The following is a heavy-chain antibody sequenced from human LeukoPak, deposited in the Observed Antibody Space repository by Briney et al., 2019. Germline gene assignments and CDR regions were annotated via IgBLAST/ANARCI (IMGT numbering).Heavy chain of an antibody. D-gene: IGHD3-22*01. V-gene: IGHV3-7*01. CDR1: GFTFSSYW. Sequence: GGSLRLSCAVSGFTFSSYWMSWVRQAPGRGLEWVANIKQDRSEKYYVDSVKGQFTISRDNAKNSLYLQMNSLRAEDTAVYYCARGLNWFDPWGQGTLVTVSS. CDR2: IKQDRSEK. J-gene: IGHJ5*02. CDR3: ARGLNWFDP.